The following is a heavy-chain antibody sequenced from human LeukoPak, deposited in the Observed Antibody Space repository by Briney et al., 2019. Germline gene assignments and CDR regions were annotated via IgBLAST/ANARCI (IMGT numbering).Heavy chain of an antibody. CDR1: RFTFSGFG. V-gene: IGHV3-30*18. D-gene: IGHD6-13*01. J-gene: IGHJ4*02. CDR3: AKDRSIAAGGTVSEIDN. Sequence: PGGSLRLSCAASRFTFSGFGMHWVRQAPGKGLEWVAVISYDGNNKYYADSVKGRFTISRDNSKNTVFLQMNSLRAEDTAVYYCAKDRSIAAGGTVSEIDNWGQGTLVTVSS. CDR2: ISYDGNNK.